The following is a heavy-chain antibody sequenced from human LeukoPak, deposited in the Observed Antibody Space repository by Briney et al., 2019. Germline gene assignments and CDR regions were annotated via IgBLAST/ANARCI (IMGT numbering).Heavy chain of an antibody. CDR1: GFTFSDYY. J-gene: IGHJ4*02. V-gene: IGHV3-11*04. CDR3: ARVNSGWKKKGNFDY. D-gene: IGHD6-19*01. CDR2: ISSSGSTI. Sequence: GGSLRLSCAASGFTFSDYYMSWIRQAPGKGLEWVSYISSSGSTIYYADSVKGRFTISRDNAKNSLYLQMNSLRDEDTAVYYCARVNSGWKKKGNFDYWGQGTLVTVSS.